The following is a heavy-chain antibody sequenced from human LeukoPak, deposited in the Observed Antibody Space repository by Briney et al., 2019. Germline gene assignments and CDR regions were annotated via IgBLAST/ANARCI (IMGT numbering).Heavy chain of an antibody. Sequence: GRSLRLSCAASGFTLSSYGMHWVRQAPGKGLEWVAVIWYDGSNKYYADSVKGRFTISRDNSKNTLYLQMNSLRAEDTAVYYCAVTYDSSGYYFGYFQHWGQGTLVTVSS. CDR3: AVTYDSSGYYFGYFQH. CDR2: IWYDGSNK. J-gene: IGHJ1*01. CDR1: GFTLSSYG. D-gene: IGHD3-22*01. V-gene: IGHV3-33*01.